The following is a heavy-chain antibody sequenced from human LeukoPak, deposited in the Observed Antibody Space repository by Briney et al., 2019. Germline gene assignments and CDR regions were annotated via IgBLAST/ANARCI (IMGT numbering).Heavy chain of an antibody. CDR1: GFTFSSYA. Sequence: GGSLRLSCAASGFTFSSYAMSWVRQAPGKGLEWGSAISGSGCSTYYADSVKGRFTISRDNSKNTLYLQMNSLRAEDTAVYYCAKDDPGRYCSSTSCERGLYDYGGQGTLVTVSS. V-gene: IGHV3-23*01. CDR3: AKDDPGRYCSSTSCERGLYDY. D-gene: IGHD2-2*01. CDR2: ISGSGCST. J-gene: IGHJ4*02.